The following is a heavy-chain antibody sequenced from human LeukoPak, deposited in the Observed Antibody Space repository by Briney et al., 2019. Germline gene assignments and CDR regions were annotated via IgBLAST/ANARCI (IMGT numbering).Heavy chain of an antibody. CDR1: GFTFSDYY. D-gene: IGHD6-19*01. Sequence: GGSLRLSCAASGFTFSDYYMNWIRQAPGKGLEWVSYISTSSSYTNYADSVKGRFTLSRDNAKNSLYLQMNSLRAEDTAVYYCARISISGWYIDYSGQGTVVTVSS. J-gene: IGHJ4*02. V-gene: IGHV3-11*06. CDR3: ARISISGWYIDY. CDR2: ISTSSSYT.